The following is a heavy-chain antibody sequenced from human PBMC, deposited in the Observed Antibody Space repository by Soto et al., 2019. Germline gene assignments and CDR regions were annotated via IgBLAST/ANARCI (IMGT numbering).Heavy chain of an antibody. CDR3: AHVRSGPRIEDYLAYYFDF. Sequence: QITLRESGPTLVKPTQTLTLTCTFSGFSLNTREVGVGWIRQPPGKALEWLALIFWDDDKRYSPSLKTRLTISKNTSKSQVVRTMTNMDPVDTATDYCAHVRSGPRIEDYLAYYFDFWGQGTLVTVSS. CDR1: GFSLNTREVG. D-gene: IGHD4-17*01. J-gene: IGHJ4*02. CDR2: IFWDDDK. V-gene: IGHV2-5*02.